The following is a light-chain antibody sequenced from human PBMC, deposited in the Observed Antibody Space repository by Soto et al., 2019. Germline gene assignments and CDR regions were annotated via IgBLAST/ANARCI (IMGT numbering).Light chain of an antibody. J-gene: IGLJ2*01. CDR3: SSYTSSSIWL. CDR1: SSDVGSYNR. CDR2: EVS. Sequence: QSALTQPPSVSGSPGQSVTISCTGTSSDVGSYNRVSWYQQPPGTAPKLMIYEVSNRPSGVPDRFSGTKSGNTASLTISGLQAEDGADYYCSSYTSSSIWLFGGGTKLTVL. V-gene: IGLV2-18*02.